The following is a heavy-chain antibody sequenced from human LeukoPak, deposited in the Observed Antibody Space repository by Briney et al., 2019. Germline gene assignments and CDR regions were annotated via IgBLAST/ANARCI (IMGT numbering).Heavy chain of an antibody. J-gene: IGHJ5*02. CDR2: IDRGSSVI. Sequence: PGGSLGLSCIASGFSFSSYSMSWVRQAPGRGLDWVALIDRGSSVIYYADSVKGRFTISRDNAKNSLYLQMNNLRAEDTALYYCARDLPAATAWGQGTQVTVSS. CDR3: ARDLPAATA. V-gene: IGHV3-21*01. CDR1: GFSFSSYS. D-gene: IGHD2-2*01.